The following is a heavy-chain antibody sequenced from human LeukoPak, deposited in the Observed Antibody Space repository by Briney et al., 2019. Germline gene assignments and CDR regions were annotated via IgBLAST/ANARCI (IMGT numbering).Heavy chain of an antibody. J-gene: IGHJ4*02. CDR3: AREGYYYDSSGYYYRFDY. Sequence: GGSLRLSCAASGFTFSSYWMHWVRQAPGKGLVWVARINSDGSSISYADSVKGRLTISRDNAKNTLYLQMNSLRAEDTAVYYCAREGYYYDSSGYYYRFDYWGQGTLVTVSS. V-gene: IGHV3-74*01. CDR2: INSDGSSI. CDR1: GFTFSSYW. D-gene: IGHD3-22*01.